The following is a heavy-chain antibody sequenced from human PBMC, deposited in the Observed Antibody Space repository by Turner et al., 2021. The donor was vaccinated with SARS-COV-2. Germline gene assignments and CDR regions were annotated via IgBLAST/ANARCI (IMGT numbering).Heavy chain of an antibody. CDR3: AKGLRTFGYFDS. D-gene: IGHD3-16*01. CDR1: GFSLSNYG. J-gene: IGHJ4*02. V-gene: IGHV3-30*18. Sequence: QVQLVESGGGVVQPGRSLSLSCAVSGFSLSNYGMHWVRQAPGKGLEWVAFVSYDGTNKDYADSVKGRFTISRDNSNNTLYLQMNSLRGEDTALYYCAKGLRTFGYFDSWGQGTLVTVSS. CDR2: VSYDGTNK.